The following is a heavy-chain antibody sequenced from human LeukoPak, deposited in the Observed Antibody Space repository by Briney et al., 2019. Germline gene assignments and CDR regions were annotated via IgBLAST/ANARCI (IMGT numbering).Heavy chain of an antibody. CDR2: ISGSGGST. Sequence: GGSLRLSCAASGFTFSSYWMSWVRQAPGKGLEWVSAISGSGGSTYYADSVKGRFTISRDNSKNTLYLQMNSLRAEDTAVYYCAKGEGYCSSTSCFTYYYYMDVWGKGTTVTVSS. J-gene: IGHJ6*03. D-gene: IGHD2-2*01. V-gene: IGHV3-23*01. CDR1: GFTFSSYW. CDR3: AKGEGYCSSTSCFTYYYYMDV.